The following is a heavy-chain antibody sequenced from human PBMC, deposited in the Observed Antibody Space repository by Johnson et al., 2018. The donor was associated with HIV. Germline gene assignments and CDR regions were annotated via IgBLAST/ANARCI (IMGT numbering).Heavy chain of an antibody. D-gene: IGHD6-19*01. CDR2: ISSSGSTI. CDR1: GFTFDDYG. J-gene: IGHJ3*02. CDR3: ARDQGGVRSSGHPNAFDI. V-gene: IGHV3-48*01. Sequence: VQLVESGGGVARPGGSLRLSCVASGFTFDDYGMNWMRQAPGKGLEWVSHISSSGSTIYYADSVKGRFTISRDNSNSTLYLQMNSLRAEDTAVYYCARDQGGVRSSGHPNAFDIWGQGTMVTVSS.